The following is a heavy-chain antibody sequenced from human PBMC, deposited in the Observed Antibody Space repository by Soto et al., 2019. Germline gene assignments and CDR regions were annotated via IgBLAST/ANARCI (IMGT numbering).Heavy chain of an antibody. CDR2: ISAYNGNT. Sequence: VASVKVSCKASGYTFTSYGISWVRQAPGQGLEWMGWISAYNGNTNYAQKLQGRVTMTTDTSTSTAYMELRSLRSDDTAVYYCARDLHELRFLEWLLFPQPGMDVWGQGTTVTVSS. CDR1: GYTFTSYG. D-gene: IGHD3-3*01. CDR3: ARDLHELRFLEWLLFPQPGMDV. J-gene: IGHJ6*02. V-gene: IGHV1-18*01.